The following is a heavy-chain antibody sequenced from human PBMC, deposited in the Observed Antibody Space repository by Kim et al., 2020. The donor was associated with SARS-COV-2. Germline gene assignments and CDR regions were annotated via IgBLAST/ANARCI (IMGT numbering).Heavy chain of an antibody. CDR3: ARLVGSGYDYYYYYGMDV. Sequence: GESLKISCKGSGYSFTSYWIGWVRQMPGKGLEWMGIIYPGDSDTRYSPSFQGQVTISANKSISTAYLQWSSLKASDTAMYYCARLVGSGYDYYYYYGMDVWGQGTTVTVSS. CDR2: IYPGDSDT. CDR1: GYSFTSYW. J-gene: IGHJ6*02. D-gene: IGHD5-12*01. V-gene: IGHV5-51*01.